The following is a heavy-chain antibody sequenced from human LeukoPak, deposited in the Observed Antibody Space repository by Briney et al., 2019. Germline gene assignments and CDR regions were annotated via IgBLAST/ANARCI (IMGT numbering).Heavy chain of an antibody. J-gene: IGHJ4*02. D-gene: IGHD3-10*01. CDR3: VRGGVTGSGTYYVLN. Sequence: GGSLRLSCAASGFTFSSYWMHGVRRVPGKGVVWVSRINNDGSTTRYADSVKGRFTIPRDNAKNTVYLQMNSLRAEDTAVYYCVRGGVTGSGTYYVLNWGQGTLITVSS. V-gene: IGHV3-74*01. CDR1: GFTFSSYW. CDR2: INNDGSTT.